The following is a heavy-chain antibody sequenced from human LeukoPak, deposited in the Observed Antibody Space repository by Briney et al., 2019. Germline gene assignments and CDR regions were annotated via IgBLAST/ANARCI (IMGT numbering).Heavy chain of an antibody. CDR3: ARDREQQLPNWFDP. V-gene: IGHV1-2*02. J-gene: IGHJ5*02. CDR1: GYTFTSYY. CDR2: INPNSGGT. D-gene: IGHD6-13*01. Sequence: ASVKVSCKASGYTFTSYYMHWVRQAPGQGLEWMGWINPNSGGTNYAQKFQGRVTMTRDTSISTAYMELSRLRSDDTAVYYCARDREQQLPNWFDPWGQGTLVTVSS.